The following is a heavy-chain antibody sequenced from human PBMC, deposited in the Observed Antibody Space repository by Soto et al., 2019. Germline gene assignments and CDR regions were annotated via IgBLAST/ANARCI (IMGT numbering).Heavy chain of an antibody. Sequence: SXKVSFKATGDTXISYAIGLVRQAPGQGLEWMGGIIPIFGTANYAQKFQGRVTITEDESTSTAYMELSSLRSEDTAVYYCAREGEGCSGGSCSGYWFDPWGQGTLVTVSS. V-gene: IGHV1-69*13. CDR2: IIPIFGTA. CDR1: GDTXISYA. J-gene: IGHJ5*02. CDR3: AREGEGCSGGSCSGYWFDP. D-gene: IGHD2-15*01.